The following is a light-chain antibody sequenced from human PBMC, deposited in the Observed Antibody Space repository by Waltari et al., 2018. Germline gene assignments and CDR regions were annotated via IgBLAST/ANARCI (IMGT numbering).Light chain of an antibody. CDR2: QDS. CDR1: KLGDKY. CDR3: QAWDSSNYV. J-gene: IGLJ1*01. V-gene: IGLV3-1*01. Sequence: SYELTQPPSVSVSPGPPASITCSGDKLGDKYACWYQQKPGQSPVLVIYQDSKRPSGIPERFSGSNSGNTATLTISGTQAMDEADYYCQAWDSSNYVFGTGTKVTVL.